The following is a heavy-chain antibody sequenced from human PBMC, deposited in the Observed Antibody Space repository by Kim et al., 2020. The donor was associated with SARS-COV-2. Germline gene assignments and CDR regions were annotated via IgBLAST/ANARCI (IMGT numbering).Heavy chain of an antibody. J-gene: IGHJ4*02. D-gene: IGHD3-10*01. V-gene: IGHV3-11*05. CDR2: ISSSSSYT. CDR1: GFTFSDYY. CDR3: ARDSLGDGSGSYYNDF. Sequence: GGSLRLSCAASGFTFSDYYMSWIRQAPGKGLEWVSYISSSSSYTNYADSVKGRFTISRDNAKNSLYLQMNSLRAEDTAVYYCARDSLGDGSGSYYNDFWGQGTLVTVSS.